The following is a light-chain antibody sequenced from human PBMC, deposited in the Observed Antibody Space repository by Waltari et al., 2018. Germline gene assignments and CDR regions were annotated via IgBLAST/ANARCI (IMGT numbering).Light chain of an antibody. J-gene: IGKJ2*01. CDR1: QGISSY. CDR3: QDLNDFPFT. Sequence: IQLTQSPSSLSASVGDSVTITCRASQGISSYLAWYQQKPGQVPKLLIYATSTLQTGVPSRFSGSGSGTDFTLTISSLQPEDFATYYCQDLNDFPFTFGQGTKLEI. V-gene: IGKV1-9*01. CDR2: ATS.